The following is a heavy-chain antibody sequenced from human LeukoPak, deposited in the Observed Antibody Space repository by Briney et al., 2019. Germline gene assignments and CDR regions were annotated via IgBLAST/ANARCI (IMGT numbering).Heavy chain of an antibody. V-gene: IGHV5-51*01. CDR3: VRSTGGAHFDY. CDR1: GYSFTNYW. Sequence: GESLKISCKGSGYSFTNYWIGWVRQMPGKGLEWMGIIYVGDSDTRYSPSFQGQVTISADKSFNTAYLQWSSLKASDTAMYYCVRSTGGAHFDYWGQGTVVTVSS. CDR2: IYVGDSDT. J-gene: IGHJ4*02.